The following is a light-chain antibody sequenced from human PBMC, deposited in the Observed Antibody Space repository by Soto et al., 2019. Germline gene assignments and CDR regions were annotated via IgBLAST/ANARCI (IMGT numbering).Light chain of an antibody. CDR2: GAS. V-gene: IGKV3-15*01. J-gene: IGKJ2*01. Sequence: EIVMTQSPATLSVSPGESATLSCRASQSVGSSLAWYQQKPGQAPRLLIYGASTRATGIPARFSGSGSGTEFSITISSLQSADFAVYFCRQYNNWPPHTFGQGTKVEIK. CDR1: QSVGSS. CDR3: RQYNNWPPHT.